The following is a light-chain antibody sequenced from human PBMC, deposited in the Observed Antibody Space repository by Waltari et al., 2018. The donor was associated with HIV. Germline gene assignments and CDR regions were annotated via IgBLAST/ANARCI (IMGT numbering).Light chain of an antibody. CDR2: SAS. CDR3: QHTNKFPWA. CDR1: QGVGYW. J-gene: IGKJ1*01. V-gene: IGKV1-12*01. Sequence: DIQMTQSPSSVSASVGDRVTITCRAGQGVGYWLALYQQKPGKAPNLLIYSASTLQSGVPSRFSGSGSGTDFTLTISSLQPEDFATYFCQHTNKFPWAFGQGTKVEIK.